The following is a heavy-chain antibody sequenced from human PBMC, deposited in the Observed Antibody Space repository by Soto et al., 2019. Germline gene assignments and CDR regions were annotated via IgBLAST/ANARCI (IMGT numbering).Heavy chain of an antibody. CDR3: ARGLGMIAPHDY. CDR1: GFTFSSYS. V-gene: IGHV3-21*01. J-gene: IGHJ4*02. D-gene: IGHD3-22*01. Sequence: EVQLVESGGGLVKPGGSLRLSCAASGFTFSSYSMNWVRQAPGKGLEWVSSISSSSSYIYYADSVKGRVTISRDNAKNSLYLQMNSQRAEDTAVYCCARGLGMIAPHDYWGQGTLVTVSS. CDR2: ISSSSSYI.